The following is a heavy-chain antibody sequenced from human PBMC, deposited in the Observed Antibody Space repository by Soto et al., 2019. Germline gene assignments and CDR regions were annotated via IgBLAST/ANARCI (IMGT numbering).Heavy chain of an antibody. CDR1: GFTFSSYG. V-gene: IGHV3-23*01. J-gene: IGHJ6*02. Sequence: PGGSLRLSCAASGFTFSSYGMNWVHQAPGKGLEWVSALSGSGDTTYYADSVRGRFSISRDNSKNTLYLQMSSLRGEDTAVYYCAKGTQFFYYYAMDVWGQGTTVTVSS. CDR3: AKGTQFFYYYAMDV. CDR2: LSGSGDTT.